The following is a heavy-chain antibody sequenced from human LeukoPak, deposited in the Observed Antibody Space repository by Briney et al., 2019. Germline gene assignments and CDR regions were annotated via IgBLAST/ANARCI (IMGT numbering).Heavy chain of an antibody. Sequence: PSETLSLTCSVSGYSISSGYYWGWIRQPPGKGLEWIASMYHGGSTFYNPSLRSRVTISIDTPKNQFSLKLSSVTAADTAVYYCARVMTTATTWAFDVWGQGTMVTFSS. J-gene: IGHJ3*01. CDR2: MYHGGST. CDR1: GYSISSGYY. D-gene: IGHD4-17*01. V-gene: IGHV4-38-2*02. CDR3: ARVMTTATTWAFDV.